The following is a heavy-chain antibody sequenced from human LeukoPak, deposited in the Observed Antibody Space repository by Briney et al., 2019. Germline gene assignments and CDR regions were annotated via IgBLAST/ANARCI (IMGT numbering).Heavy chain of an antibody. CDR3: AKDPLPAYGDYVVLDS. J-gene: IGHJ4*02. V-gene: IGHV3-43*02. D-gene: IGHD4-17*01. CDR1: GFAFGDYA. Sequence: PGGSLRLSCVASGFAFGDYAIHWVRQSPGKGLEWVSLISGDGSRTYYAQSVEGRFTISRDNSKNSLYLQMNSLGTADTALYYCAKDPLPAYGDYVVLDSWGQGTLVTVSS. CDR2: ISGDGSRT.